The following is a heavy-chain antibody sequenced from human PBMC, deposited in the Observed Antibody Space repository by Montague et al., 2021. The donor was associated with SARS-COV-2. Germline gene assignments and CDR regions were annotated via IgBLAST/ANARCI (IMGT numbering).Heavy chain of an antibody. CDR2: IYYSGST. Sequence: SETLSLTCTVSGGSISSSSYYWGWIRQPPGKGLEWIGSIYYSGSTYCNPSLKSRVTISVDTSKNQFSLKLSSVTAADTAVYYCVEIVGATDYWGQGTLVTVSS. D-gene: IGHD1-26*01. J-gene: IGHJ4*02. CDR3: VEIVGATDY. V-gene: IGHV4-39*01. CDR1: GGSISSSSYY.